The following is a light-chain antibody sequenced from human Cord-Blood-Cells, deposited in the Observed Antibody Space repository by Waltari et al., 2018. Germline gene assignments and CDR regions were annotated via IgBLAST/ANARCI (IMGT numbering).Light chain of an antibody. J-gene: IGLJ3*02. CDR2: LEGSGSY. V-gene: IGLV4-60*03. CDR3: ETWDSNTHWV. Sequence: QPVLTQSSSASASLGTSVKLTCTLSSGHSSYTIAWHHQQPGKAPRYLMKLEGSGSYNKGSGVPDRFSGSSSGADRYLTISNLQSEDEADYYCETWDSNTHWVFGGGTKLTVL. CDR1: SGHSSYT.